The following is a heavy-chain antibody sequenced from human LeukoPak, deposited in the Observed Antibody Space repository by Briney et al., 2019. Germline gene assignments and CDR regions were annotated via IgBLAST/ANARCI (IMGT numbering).Heavy chain of an antibody. CDR1: GFSLSTSGVG. J-gene: IGHJ4*02. D-gene: IGHD3-3*01. CDR2: IYWNDDK. Sequence: KSGPTLVDPTQTLTLTCTFSGFSLSTSGVGVGWIRQPPGKALEWLALIYWNDDKRYSPSLKSRLTITKDTSKNQVVLTMTNMDPVDTATYYCAHSVDFWSGSNFDYWGQGTLVTVSS. CDR3: AHSVDFWSGSNFDY. V-gene: IGHV2-5*01.